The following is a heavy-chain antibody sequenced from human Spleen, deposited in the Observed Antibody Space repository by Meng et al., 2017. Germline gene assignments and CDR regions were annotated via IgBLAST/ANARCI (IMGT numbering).Heavy chain of an antibody. CDR1: GGSISSSSYY. Sequence: SETLSLTCTVSGGSISSSSYYWGWIRQPPGKGLEWIGSIYYSGSTYYNPSLKSRVTISVDTSKNQFSLKLSSVTAADTAVYYCARLNPNSNYDFWSGYFKYYGMDVWGQGTTVTVSS. J-gene: IGHJ6*02. V-gene: IGHV4-39*07. CDR2: IYYSGST. D-gene: IGHD3-3*01. CDR3: ARLNPNSNYDFWSGYFKYYGMDV.